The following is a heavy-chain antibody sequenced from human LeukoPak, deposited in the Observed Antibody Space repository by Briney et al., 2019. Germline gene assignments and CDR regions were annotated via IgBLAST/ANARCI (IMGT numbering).Heavy chain of an antibody. J-gene: IGHJ4*02. CDR2: ISGSGGST. CDR3: AKDRDYFGSGSYYDY. CDR1: GFTFSSYA. V-gene: IGHV3-23*01. Sequence: SGGSLRLSCAASGFTFSSYAMSWVRQAPGKGLEWVSAISGSGGSTYYADSVKGRFTISRDNSKNTLYLQMNSLRAEDTAVYYCAKDRDYFGSGSYYDYWGQGTLVTVSS. D-gene: IGHD3-10*01.